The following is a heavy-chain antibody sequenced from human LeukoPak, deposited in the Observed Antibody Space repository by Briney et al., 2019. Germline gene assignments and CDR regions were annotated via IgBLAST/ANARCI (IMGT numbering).Heavy chain of an antibody. V-gene: IGHV3-7*03. CDR2: IKDDGSEK. Sequence: GGCLRLSCVGSVFMFSNYWMSWVRQAPWKGLEWVANIKDDGSEKYYVDSVKGRFTISRDDAKNSLYLQMNSLRAEDTAVYYCARARDSSWDYWGQGTLVTVSS. CDR1: VFMFSNYW. J-gene: IGHJ4*02. D-gene: IGHD6-13*01. CDR3: ARARDSSWDY.